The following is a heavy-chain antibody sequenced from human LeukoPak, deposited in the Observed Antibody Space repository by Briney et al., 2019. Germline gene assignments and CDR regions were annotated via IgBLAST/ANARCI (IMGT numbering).Heavy chain of an antibody. J-gene: IGHJ4*02. D-gene: IGHD3-10*01. V-gene: IGHV4-61*02. Sequence: SQTLSLTCTVSGGSISSGSYYWSWIRQPAGKGLEWIGRIYTSGSTNYNPSLKSRVTISLDTSKNQFSLKLSSVTAADTAVYYCARVSGRVEYWGQGTLVTVSS. CDR3: ARVSGRVEY. CDR1: GGSISSGSYY. CDR2: IYTSGST.